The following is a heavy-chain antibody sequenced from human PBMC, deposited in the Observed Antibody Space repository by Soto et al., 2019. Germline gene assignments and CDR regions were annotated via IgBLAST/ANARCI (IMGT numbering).Heavy chain of an antibody. D-gene: IGHD2-15*01. J-gene: IGHJ5*02. CDR3: ARGHCSGGSCYRRDWFDP. V-gene: IGHV1-2*02. CDR1: GYTFTGYY. Sequence: QVQLVQSGAEVKKPGASVKVSCKASGYTFTGYYMHWVRQAPGQGLEWMGWVNPNSGGTNYAQKFQGRVTMTRDTSTSTAYKELSRRRSDDAAVYYCARGHCSGGSCYRRDWFDPWGQGTLVTVSS. CDR2: VNPNSGGT.